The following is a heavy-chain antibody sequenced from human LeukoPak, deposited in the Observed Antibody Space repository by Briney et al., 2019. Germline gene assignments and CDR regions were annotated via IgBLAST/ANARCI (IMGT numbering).Heavy chain of an antibody. CDR1: GITFSSYS. V-gene: IGHV3-48*02. CDR2: ITMNSVR. D-gene: IGHD2-2*01. J-gene: IGHJ4*02. CDR3: TRGRYQFLGPNDY. Sequence: GGSLRLSCAASGITFSSYSMNWVRQAPGKGLEWVSYITMNSVRLYADSMKGRFTISRDNDKNSVYLQMNSLRDEDTAVYYCTRGRYQFLGPNDYWGQGSLVTVSS.